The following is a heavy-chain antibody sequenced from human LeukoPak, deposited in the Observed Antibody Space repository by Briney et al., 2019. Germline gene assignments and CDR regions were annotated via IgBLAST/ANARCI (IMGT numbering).Heavy chain of an antibody. Sequence: GGSLRLSCAASGFTFSNYDMHWVRQAPGEGLEWVAVTSTDGSNKYYADSVKGRFTISRDNSKNTLYLQMNSLRAEDTAVYYCAKGYYYADDYWGQGTLVTVSS. D-gene: IGHD3-10*01. CDR3: AKGYYYADDY. CDR1: GFTFSNYD. CDR2: TSTDGSNK. J-gene: IGHJ4*02. V-gene: IGHV3-30*18.